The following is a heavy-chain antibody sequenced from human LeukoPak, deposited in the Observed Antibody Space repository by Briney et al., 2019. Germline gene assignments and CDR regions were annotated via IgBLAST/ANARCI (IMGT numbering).Heavy chain of an antibody. Sequence: GSLRLSCAASGFTVSSNYMSWVRQAPGKGLEWVSVIYSGGSTYYADSVKGRFTISRHNSKNTLYLQMNSLRAEDTAVYYCARATVTTSSYGMDVWGQGTTVTVSS. J-gene: IGHJ6*02. CDR3: ARATVTTSSYGMDV. D-gene: IGHD4-17*01. CDR2: IYSGGST. CDR1: GFTVSSNY. V-gene: IGHV3-53*04.